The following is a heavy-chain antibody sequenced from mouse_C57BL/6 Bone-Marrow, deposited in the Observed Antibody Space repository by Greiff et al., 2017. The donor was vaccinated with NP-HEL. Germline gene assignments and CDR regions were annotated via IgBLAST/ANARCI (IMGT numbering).Heavy chain of an antibody. CDR3: AREKNFVIGYYYDAWFAY. V-gene: IGHV1-64*01. J-gene: IGHJ3*01. D-gene: IGHD1-1*01. CDR2: IHPNSGST. Sequence: QVQLQQPGAELVKPGASVKLSCKASGYTFTSYWMHWVKQRPGQGLEWIGMIHPNSGSTNYNEKFKSKATLTVDKSSSTAYMQLSSLTSEDSAVYYCAREKNFVIGYYYDAWFAYWGQGTLVTVSA. CDR1: GYTFTSYW.